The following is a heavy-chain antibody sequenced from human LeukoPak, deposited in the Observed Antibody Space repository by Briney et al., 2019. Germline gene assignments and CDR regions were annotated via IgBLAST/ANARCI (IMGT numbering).Heavy chain of an antibody. CDR3: ARAPLREAHSGLVYFDY. D-gene: IGHD6-19*01. CDR2: INPNSGGT. Sequence: ASVKVSCKASGYTITGYYMHWVRQAPGQGLEWMGWINPNSGGTNYAQKFQGWVTMTRDTSISTAYMELSRLRSDDTAVYYCARAPLREAHSGLVYFDYWGQGTLVTVSS. CDR1: GYTITGYY. J-gene: IGHJ4*02. V-gene: IGHV1-2*04.